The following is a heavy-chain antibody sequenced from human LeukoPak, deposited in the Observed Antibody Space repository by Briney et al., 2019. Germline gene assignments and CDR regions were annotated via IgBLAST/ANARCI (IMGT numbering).Heavy chain of an antibody. J-gene: IGHJ4*02. CDR1: GFNFDRYT. D-gene: IGHD3-10*02. CDR2: AGWAGGTT. Sequence: GGSLRLSCATSGFNFDRYTIHWVRQAPGKGLEWVSLAGWAGGTTFYSDSVRGRFTIFRDSGRKSVYLQMNSLTTDDTAFYFCAKELDTMFFDYWGQGALVTVSS. CDR3: AKELDTMFFDY. V-gene: IGHV3-43*01.